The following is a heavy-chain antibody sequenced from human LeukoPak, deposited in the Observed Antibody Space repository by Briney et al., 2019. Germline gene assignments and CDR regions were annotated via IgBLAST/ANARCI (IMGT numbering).Heavy chain of an antibody. D-gene: IGHD3-22*01. Sequence: GGSLRLSCAASGFTFSSYAMSWVRQAPGKGLEWVSAISGSGGSTYYADSVKGRFTVSRDNSKNTLFLHMTSLRAEDTAVYYCAKSPSGYYYYFDYWGQGTLVTFSS. CDR1: GFTFSSYA. J-gene: IGHJ4*02. V-gene: IGHV3-23*01. CDR2: ISGSGGST. CDR3: AKSPSGYYYYFDY.